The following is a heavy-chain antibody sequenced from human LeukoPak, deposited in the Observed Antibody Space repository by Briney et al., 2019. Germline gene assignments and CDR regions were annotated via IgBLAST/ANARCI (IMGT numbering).Heavy chain of an antibody. J-gene: IGHJ5*02. CDR1: GYTFTSYA. CDR2: INAGNGNT. D-gene: IGHD3-10*01. Sequence: ASVKVSCKASGYTFTSYAMHWVRQAPGQRLEWMGWINAGNGNTKYSQEFQGRVTITRDTSASTAYMELSRLRSDGTAVYYCAREVRGVSNWFDPWGQGTLVTVSS. V-gene: IGHV1-3*01. CDR3: AREVRGVSNWFDP.